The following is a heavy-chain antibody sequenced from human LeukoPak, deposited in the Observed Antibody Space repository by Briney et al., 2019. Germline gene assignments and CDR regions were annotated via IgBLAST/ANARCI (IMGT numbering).Heavy chain of an antibody. Sequence: GGSLRLSCAASGFTFSIYAMNWVRQAPGKGLEWVSGISDSGRNTYYSDSVKGRFTISRDNSESTVYLQMNSLTAEDTAQYYCATGCVGNPNCQTTGYDHWGQGTLVTVSS. CDR1: GFTFSIYA. CDR2: ISDSGRNT. D-gene: IGHD2-21*01. CDR3: ATGCVGNPNCQTTGYDH. J-gene: IGHJ4*02. V-gene: IGHV3-23*01.